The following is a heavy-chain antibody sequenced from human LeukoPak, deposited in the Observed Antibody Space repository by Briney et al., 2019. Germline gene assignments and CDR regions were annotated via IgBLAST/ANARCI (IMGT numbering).Heavy chain of an antibody. Sequence: PSETLSLTCTVSGGSINNSYWSWIRQPPGKGLEWIGYIYYSGSTSYNPSLKSRVTMSADTSKNQFSLRLSSVTAADTAVYYCARRGAYSGNDLAWYFDLWGRGTLVTVSS. J-gene: IGHJ2*01. V-gene: IGHV4-59*08. CDR2: IYYSGST. CDR1: GGSINNSY. CDR3: ARRGAYSGNDLAWYFDL. D-gene: IGHD5-12*01.